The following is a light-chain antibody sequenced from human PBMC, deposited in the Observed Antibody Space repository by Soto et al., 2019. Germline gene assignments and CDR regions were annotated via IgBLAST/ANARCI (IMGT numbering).Light chain of an antibody. V-gene: IGKV3-20*01. J-gene: IGKJ2*01. Sequence: EIVLTQSPGTLSLSPGERATLSCRASQSVSSSYLAWYQQKPGQAPRLLIYGASSRATGIPDRFSGSGSGTDFTLTISRLEPEDFAVYXXQQYGSSPYTFGQGTKLEIK. CDR2: GAS. CDR3: QQYGSSPYT. CDR1: QSVSSSY.